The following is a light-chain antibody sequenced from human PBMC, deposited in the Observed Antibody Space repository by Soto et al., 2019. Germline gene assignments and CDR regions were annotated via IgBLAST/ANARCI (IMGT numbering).Light chain of an antibody. CDR3: CSSAGTYTFV. CDR1: SSDVGGSNH. Sequence: QSALTQPRSVSGSPGQSGTISCTGTSSDVGGSNHVSWYQHHPGKAPKFMIYDVSKRPSGVPDRFSGSKSGNTASLTISGLQAEDEADYYCCSSAGTYTFVFGTGPKVTVL. J-gene: IGLJ1*01. CDR2: DVS. V-gene: IGLV2-11*01.